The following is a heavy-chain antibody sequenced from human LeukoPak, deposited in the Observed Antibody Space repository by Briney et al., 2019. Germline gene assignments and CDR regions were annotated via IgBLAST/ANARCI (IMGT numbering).Heavy chain of an antibody. Sequence: GGSLSLSCVASGFTVSSNYMSWVRQAPGKGLEWVSVIYSGGSTYYADSVKGRFTISRDNSKNTLYLQMNSLRAEDTAVYYCASGSGSYSTPYYYMDVWGTGTTVTVSS. D-gene: IGHD3-10*01. CDR2: IYSGGST. CDR3: ASGSGSYSTPYYYMDV. CDR1: GFTVSSNY. V-gene: IGHV3-53*01. J-gene: IGHJ6*03.